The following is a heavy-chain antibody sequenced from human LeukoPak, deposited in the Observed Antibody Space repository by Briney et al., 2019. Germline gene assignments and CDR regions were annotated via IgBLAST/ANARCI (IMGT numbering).Heavy chain of an antibody. CDR2: INPNSGGT. D-gene: IGHD6-19*01. CDR3: ARVGSSGWDTFEQSPT. J-gene: IGHJ5*02. CDR1: GYTFTGHY. Sequence: ASVKVFCKASGYTFTGHYMHWVRQAPRQGLEWMGWINPNSGGTNYAQKFQGRVSMTGDTSISTSYMELSRLSSDDTAVYYCARVGSSGWDTFEQSPTWGQGTLVTVSS. V-gene: IGHV1-2*02.